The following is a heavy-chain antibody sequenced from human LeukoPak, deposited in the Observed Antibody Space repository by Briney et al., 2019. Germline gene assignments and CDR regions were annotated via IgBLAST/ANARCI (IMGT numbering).Heavy chain of an antibody. CDR1: GFTFSDYY. V-gene: IGHV3-11*04. CDR2: ISNSGTTI. CDR3: ARDSRPMEYYYYMDV. Sequence: GGSLRLSCAASGFTFSDYYMSWIRQAPGKGLEWVSYISNSGTTIYYADSVKGRFTISRDNAKKSLYLQMNSLRAEDTAVYYCARDSRPMEYYYYMDVWGKGTTVTVSS. J-gene: IGHJ6*03. D-gene: IGHD1-1*01.